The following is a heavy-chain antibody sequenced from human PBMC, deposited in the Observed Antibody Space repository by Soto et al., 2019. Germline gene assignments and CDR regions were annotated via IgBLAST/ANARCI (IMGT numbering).Heavy chain of an antibody. D-gene: IGHD6-19*01. CDR2: ISWNSGSI. CDR1: GFIFGYSG. Sequence: GGSRRLSCAASGFIFGYSGMHWGRQTPGKGLEWVSGISWNSGSIGYAGSVQGRFTISRDNAKNSLYLQMNSLRTEHTAFYYCAKDYLTAGYTSGWYDLWGQGALVTFSS. V-gene: IGHV3-9*01. J-gene: IGHJ5*02. CDR3: AKDYLTAGYTSGWYDL.